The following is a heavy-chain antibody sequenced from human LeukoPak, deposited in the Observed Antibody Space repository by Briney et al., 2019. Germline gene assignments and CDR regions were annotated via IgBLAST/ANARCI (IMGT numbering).Heavy chain of an antibody. J-gene: IGHJ6*03. CDR1: GFTFSSYR. CDR3: ARHFARGPGPSEWLLPNYYYYMDV. D-gene: IGHD3-3*01. V-gene: IGHV3-7*01. Sequence: GGSLRLSCAASGFTFSSYRMSWVRQAPGKGLEWVANIKQDGSEKYYVDSVKGRFTISRDNAKNSLYLQMNSLRAEDTAVYYCARHFARGPGPSEWLLPNYYYYMDVWGKGTTVTVSS. CDR2: IKQDGSEK.